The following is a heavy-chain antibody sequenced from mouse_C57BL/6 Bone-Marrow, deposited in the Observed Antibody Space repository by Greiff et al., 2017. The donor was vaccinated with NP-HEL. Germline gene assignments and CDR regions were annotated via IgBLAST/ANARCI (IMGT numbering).Heavy chain of an antibody. CDR3: ARWAPIYDGYYGDYVDY. D-gene: IGHD2-3*01. CDR1: GYTFTSYG. V-gene: IGHV1-58*01. Sequence: VQLQQSGAELVRPGSSVKMSCKTSGYTFTSYGINWVKQRPGQGLEWIGYIYIGNGYTEYNEKFKGKATLTSDTSSSTAYMQLSSLTSEDSAIYICARWAPIYDGYYGDYVDYWGRGTGLTVSS. CDR2: IYIGNGYT. J-gene: IGHJ2*03.